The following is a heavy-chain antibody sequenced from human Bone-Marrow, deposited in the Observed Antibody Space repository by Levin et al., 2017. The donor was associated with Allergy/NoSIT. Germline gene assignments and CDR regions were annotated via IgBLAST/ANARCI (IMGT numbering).Heavy chain of an antibody. Sequence: RSQTLSLTCNVSGGSISSADYYWHWIRQPPGKGLEWIGYIYSSGTTYYNPSLKSRLSMSVDTSKEQFSLNLRSVTAADTAVYYCARGYSYGSQYFDFWGQGTLVTVSS. CDR3: ARGYSYGSQYFDF. V-gene: IGHV4-30-4*01. D-gene: IGHD5-18*01. J-gene: IGHJ4*02. CDR2: IYSSGTT. CDR1: GGSISSADYY.